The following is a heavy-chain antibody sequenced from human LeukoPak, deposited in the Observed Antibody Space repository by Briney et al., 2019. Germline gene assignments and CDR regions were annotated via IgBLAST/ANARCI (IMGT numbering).Heavy chain of an antibody. CDR2: IYYSGST. CDR1: GGSISSSSYY. Sequence: SETLSLTCTVSGGSISSSSYYWGWIRQPPGKGLEWIGSIYYSGSTYYNPSLKSRVTISVDTSKNQFSLKLSSVTAADTAVYYCATVQYGSGSYYFESWGQGALVIVSS. D-gene: IGHD3-10*01. V-gene: IGHV4-39*01. CDR3: ATVQYGSGSYYFES. J-gene: IGHJ4*02.